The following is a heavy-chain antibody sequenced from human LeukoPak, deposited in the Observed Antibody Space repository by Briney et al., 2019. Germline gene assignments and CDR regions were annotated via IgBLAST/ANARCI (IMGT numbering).Heavy chain of an antibody. CDR2: IYYSGST. CDR3: ARDVWSGYYTYFDY. D-gene: IGHD3-3*01. Sequence: SETLSLTCTVSGGPISSGDYYWSWIRQPPGKGLEWIGYIYYSGSTYYNPSLKSRVTISVDTSKKQFSLKLSSVTAADTAVYYCARDVWSGYYTYFDYWGQGTLVTVSS. J-gene: IGHJ4*02. V-gene: IGHV4-30-4*01. CDR1: GGPISSGDYY.